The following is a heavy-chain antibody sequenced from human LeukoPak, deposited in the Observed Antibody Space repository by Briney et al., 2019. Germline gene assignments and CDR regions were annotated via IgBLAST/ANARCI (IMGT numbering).Heavy chain of an antibody. J-gene: IGHJ6*02. CDR3: ARQGHKLTLVDYYGMDV. CDR1: GDSISRGRYY. Sequence: SETLSLTCTVSGDSISRGRYYWSWVRQPPGKGLEWIGYIHYSGSSTNYNPSLKSRVTISLDRSKNHFSLKLTSVTAADTAVYYCARQGHKLTLVDYYGMDVWGQGTTVTVSS. V-gene: IGHV4-61*03. CDR2: IHYSGSST. D-gene: IGHD1-26*01.